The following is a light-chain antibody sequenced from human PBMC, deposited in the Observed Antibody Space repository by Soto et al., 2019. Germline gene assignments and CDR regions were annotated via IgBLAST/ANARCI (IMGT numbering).Light chain of an antibody. V-gene: IGKV3-20*01. J-gene: IGKJ1*01. CDR3: QQYGSSSGT. Sequence: DNVLTQSPDTLSLSPGERATLSCRASQSVSSSYLAWYQQKPGQAPRLLIYGASSRATGIPDRFSGSGSGTDFTFTISRLEPEDIAVYYCQQYGSSSGTFGQGTRLDIK. CDR1: QSVSSSY. CDR2: GAS.